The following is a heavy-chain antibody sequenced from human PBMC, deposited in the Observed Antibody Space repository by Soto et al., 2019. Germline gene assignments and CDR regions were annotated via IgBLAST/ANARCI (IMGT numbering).Heavy chain of an antibody. V-gene: IGHV3-9*01. CDR3: AKVRRQQLVEGADY. CDR1: GFTFDDYA. CDR2: ISWHSRSI. J-gene: IGHJ4*02. Sequence: EVQLVESGGGLVQPGRSLRLSCAASGFTFDDYAMHWVRQAPGKGLEWVSGISWHSRSIGYADSVKGRFTIYRDNAKNSQYLQMNGLRAEDTALYYCAKVRRQQLVEGADYWGQGTLVTVSS. D-gene: IGHD6-13*01.